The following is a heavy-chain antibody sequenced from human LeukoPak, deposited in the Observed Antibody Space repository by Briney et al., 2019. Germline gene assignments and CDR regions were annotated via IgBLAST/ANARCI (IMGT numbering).Heavy chain of an antibody. CDR2: IIPIFGTA. D-gene: IGHD1-26*01. V-gene: IGHV1-69*05. J-gene: IGHJ6*04. CDR3: ARNQYSGSYSPRDGMDV. CDR1: GGTFSSYA. Sequence: SVKVSCKASGGTFSSYAISWVRQAPGQGLEWMGGIIPIFGTANYAQKFQGRVTITTDESTSTAYMELRSLRSDDTAVYYCARNQYSGSYSPRDGMDVWGKGTTVTVSS.